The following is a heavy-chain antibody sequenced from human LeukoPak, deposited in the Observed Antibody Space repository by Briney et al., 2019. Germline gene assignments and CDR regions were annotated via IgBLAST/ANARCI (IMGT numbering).Heavy chain of an antibody. CDR1: GFTFTSFG. CDR2: ISGSGGST. J-gene: IGHJ6*03. V-gene: IGHV3-23*01. D-gene: IGHD5-18*01. CDR3: AKASRFGYSYGPREYFYYMDV. Sequence: GGTLRLSCAASGFTFTSFGMSWVRQAPGKGLEWVSTISGSGGSTYYADSVKGRFTISRDNSKNTLYLQMNTLRAEDTAVYYCAKASRFGYSYGPREYFYYMDVWGKGTTVTISS.